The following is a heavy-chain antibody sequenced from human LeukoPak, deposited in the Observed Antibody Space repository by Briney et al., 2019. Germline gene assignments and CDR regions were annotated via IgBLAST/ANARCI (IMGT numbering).Heavy chain of an antibody. CDR3: ATAPGGYFDWLFSFDY. J-gene: IGHJ4*02. CDR1: GYTLTELS. CDR2: FDPEDGET. Sequence: ASVKVSCKVSGYTLTELSMHWLRQAPGKGLEWMGGFDPEDGETIYAQKFQGRVTMTEDTSTDTAYMELSSLRSEDTAVYYCATAPGGYFDWLFSFDYWGQGTLVTVSS. V-gene: IGHV1-24*01. D-gene: IGHD3-9*01.